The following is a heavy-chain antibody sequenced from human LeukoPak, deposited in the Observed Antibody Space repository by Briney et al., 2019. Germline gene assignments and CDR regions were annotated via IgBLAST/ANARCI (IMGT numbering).Heavy chain of an antibody. V-gene: IGHV3-11*01. CDR1: GLSFSDYY. CDR3: ARDAVDTANAV. D-gene: IGHD5-18*01. Sequence: GGSLRLSCAASGLSFSDYYMSWIRQAPGKGLEWVSYISGSGSTTSYADSVKGRFTISRDNAKNPLYLQMNSLRAEDTAVYYCARDAVDTANAVWGQGTTVTVSS. J-gene: IGHJ6*02. CDR2: ISGSGSTT.